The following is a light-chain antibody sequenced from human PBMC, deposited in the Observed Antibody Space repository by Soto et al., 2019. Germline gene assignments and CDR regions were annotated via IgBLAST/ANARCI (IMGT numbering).Light chain of an antibody. V-gene: IGKV2-28*01. J-gene: IGKJ1*01. CDR2: LVS. CDR1: ESLLHRNGNTL. Sequence: DMVLTQSPLSLTVTPGEPASISCTARESLLHRNGNTLLDWYLQKPGQSPQLLIYLVSRRASGVPDRFSGGGSGTDFTLKISRVEAEDVGVYYCMQPLQSWTFGQGTKV. CDR3: MQPLQSWT.